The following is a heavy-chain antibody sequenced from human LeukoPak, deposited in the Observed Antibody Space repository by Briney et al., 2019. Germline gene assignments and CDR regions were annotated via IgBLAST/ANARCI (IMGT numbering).Heavy chain of an antibody. V-gene: IGHV4-34*01. J-gene: IGHJ4*02. CDR2: INHSGST. CDR1: GGSFSGYY. Sequence: SETLSLTCAVYGGSFSGYYWTWIRQPPEKGLEWIGEINHSGSTNYNPSLKSRVTISVDTSKNQFSLKLSSVTAADTAVYYCARDLYYYGSGSYHYFDYWGQGTLVTVSS. CDR3: ARDLYYYGSGSYHYFDY. D-gene: IGHD3-10*01.